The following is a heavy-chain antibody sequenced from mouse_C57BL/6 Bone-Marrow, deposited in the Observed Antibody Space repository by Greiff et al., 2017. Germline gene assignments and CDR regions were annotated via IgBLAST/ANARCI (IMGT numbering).Heavy chain of an antibody. J-gene: IGHJ4*01. CDR3: ARGVPSYYYGSCYGYYAMDY. Sequence: VQLLQPGAELVKPGASVKLSCKASGYTFTSYWMHWVKQRPGQGLEWIGMIHPNSGSTNYNQKFKSKATLTVDKSSSPAYMQLSRLTSEDSAVSYCARGVPSYYYGSCYGYYAMDYWGQGTSVTVSA. D-gene: IGHD1-1*01. CDR2: IHPNSGST. CDR1: GYTFTSYW. V-gene: IGHV1-64*01.